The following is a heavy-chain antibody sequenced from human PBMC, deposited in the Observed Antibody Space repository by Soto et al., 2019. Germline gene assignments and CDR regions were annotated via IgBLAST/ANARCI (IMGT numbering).Heavy chain of an antibody. D-gene: IGHD6-25*01. CDR2: IGSSGTA. Sequence: GGSLRLSCAASGFTFATYPMSWVRQAPEMGLEWVSTIGSSGTAYYADSVKGRFTISRDNSKNTRYLQMNSLTAEDTALYYCAKRVSVTAAKYYFDYWGQGALVTVSS. CDR1: GFTFATYP. V-gene: IGHV3-23*01. CDR3: AKRVSVTAAKYYFDY. J-gene: IGHJ4*02.